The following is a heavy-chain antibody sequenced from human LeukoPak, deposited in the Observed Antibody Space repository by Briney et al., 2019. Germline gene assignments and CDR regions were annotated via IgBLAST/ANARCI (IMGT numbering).Heavy chain of an antibody. CDR2: IYYSGST. D-gene: IGHD4-17*01. Sequence: SETLSLTCTVSGVSISSSSYYWGWIRQPPGKGLEWIGSIYYSGSTYYNPSLKSRVTISVDTSKNQFSLKLSSVTAADTAVYYCARGTYGDYRIDYWGQGTLVTVSS. CDR3: ARGTYGDYRIDY. V-gene: IGHV4-39*01. J-gene: IGHJ4*02. CDR1: GVSISSSSYY.